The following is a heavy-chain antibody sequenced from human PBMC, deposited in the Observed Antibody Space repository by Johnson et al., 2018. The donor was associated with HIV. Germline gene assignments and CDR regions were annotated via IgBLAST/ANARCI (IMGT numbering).Heavy chain of an antibody. D-gene: IGHD6-19*01. J-gene: IGHJ3*02. CDR2: ISGSGGST. Sequence: EMQLVESGGGLVQPGGSLRLSCAASGFTFSSYAMSWVRQAPGKGLEWVSAISGSGGSTYYADSVKGQFTISRDNSKNTLYLQLNSLRAEDTALYYCAKDMGYSSFGYGFDIWGQGTMVTVSS. CDR1: GFTFSSYA. V-gene: IGHV3-23*04. CDR3: AKDMGYSSFGYGFDI.